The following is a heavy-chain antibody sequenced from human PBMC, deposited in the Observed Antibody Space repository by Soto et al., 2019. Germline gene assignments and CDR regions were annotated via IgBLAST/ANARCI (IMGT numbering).Heavy chain of an antibody. Sequence: EVQLVESGGGLVQPGGSLRLSCAASGFTFSDHYMDWVRQAPGKGLEWVGRSRNKANSYTTEYAASVKGRVTISRDDSKNSVYLQMNSLKTEDTAVYYCARARNLGGSWTNFAYWGQGTLVTVSS. CDR1: GFTFSDHY. CDR2: SRNKANSYTT. J-gene: IGHJ4*02. CDR3: ARARNLGGSWTNFAY. D-gene: IGHD1-26*01. V-gene: IGHV3-72*01.